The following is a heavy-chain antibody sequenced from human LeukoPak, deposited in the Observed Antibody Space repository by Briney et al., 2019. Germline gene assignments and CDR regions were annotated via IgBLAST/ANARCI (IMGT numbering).Heavy chain of an antibody. CDR3: ARGPYDYVWGSYRYRETGYEAINDY. CDR1: GFTFSNSW. J-gene: IGHJ4*02. D-gene: IGHD3-16*02. V-gene: IGHV3-74*01. CDR2: MDPDGNTI. Sequence: GGSLRLSCAASGFTFSNSWMHWVRQAPGERLVWVSRMDPDGNTINYADSVKGRFSISRDNSKNTLYLQMNSLRAEDTAVYYCARGPYDYVWGSYRYRETGYEAINDYWGQGTLVTVSS.